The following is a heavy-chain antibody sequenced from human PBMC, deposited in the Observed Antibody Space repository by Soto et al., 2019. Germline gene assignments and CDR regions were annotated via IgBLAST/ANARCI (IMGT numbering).Heavy chain of an antibody. CDR3: ARTFNGYPDY. V-gene: IGHV2-70*12. CDR2: IDWDDDK. J-gene: IGHJ4*02. Sequence: SGPTLVNPTQTLTLTCSFSGFSLTTSGMCVSWIRQPPGKALEWLALIDWDDDKYYSTSLKTRLTISKDTSENQVVLTMTNMDPVDTATYYGARTFNGYPDYWGQGTRVTFST. CDR1: GFSLTTSGMC. D-gene: IGHD5-18*01.